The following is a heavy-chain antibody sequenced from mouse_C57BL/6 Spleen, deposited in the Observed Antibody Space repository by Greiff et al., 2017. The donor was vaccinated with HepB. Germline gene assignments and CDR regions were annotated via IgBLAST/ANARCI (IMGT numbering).Heavy chain of an antibody. J-gene: IGHJ2*01. Sequence: EVQLQQSVAELVRPGASVKLSCTASGFNIKNTYMHWVKQRPEQGLEWIGRIDPANGNTKYAPKFQGKATITADTSSNKAYLQLSSLTSEDTAIYYCALLLWPREYYFDYWGQGTTLTVSS. CDR3: ALLLWPREYYFDY. CDR2: IDPANGNT. CDR1: GFNIKNTY. D-gene: IGHD2-1*01. V-gene: IGHV14-3*01.